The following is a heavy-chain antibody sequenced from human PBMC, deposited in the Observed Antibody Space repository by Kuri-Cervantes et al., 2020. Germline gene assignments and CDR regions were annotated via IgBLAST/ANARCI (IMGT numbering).Heavy chain of an antibody. CDR3: AKDCELGPCLHSMDV. V-gene: IGHV3-30*02. CDR1: GFTFSSYS. D-gene: IGHD3-16*01. CDR2: IRNDGSDQ. J-gene: IGHJ6*04. Sequence: GESLKISCAASGFTFSSYSMNWVRQAPGKGLEWVAFIRNDGSDQSYADSVKGRFTISRDNFKNTLYLQMSSLRDEDAAVFYCAKDCELGPCLHSMDVWGKGTTVTVSS.